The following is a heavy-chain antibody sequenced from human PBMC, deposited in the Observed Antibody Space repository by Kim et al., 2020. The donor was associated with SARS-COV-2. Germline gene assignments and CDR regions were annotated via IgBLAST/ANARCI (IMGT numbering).Heavy chain of an antibody. Sequence: ASVKVSCKTSGYKFTDFYIQWVRQAPGQGLEWLGQLNPNSGRAHFAQNFQGRVTMTRDTSISTAYLDLGSLTSDDTAVYYCARGGAEFDHWGQRTLVTVSA. CDR2: LNPNSGRA. J-gene: IGHJ4*02. D-gene: IGHD3-16*01. V-gene: IGHV1-2*06. CDR1: GYKFTDFY. CDR3: ARGGAEFDH.